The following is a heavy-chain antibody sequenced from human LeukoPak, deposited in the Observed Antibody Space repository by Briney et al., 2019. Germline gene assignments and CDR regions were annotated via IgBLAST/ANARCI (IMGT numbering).Heavy chain of an antibody. Sequence: SETLSLTCAVSGCSLSGYYWTWIRQPPGKGLEWIGYVNAVGSTKYNPSLSSRLTTSVDKSKNQFSLKLNSVTAADSAVYFCARRVPAASGGGFDYWGQGTLVAVSS. CDR2: VNAVGST. D-gene: IGHD2-2*01. CDR3: ARRVPAASGGGFDY. J-gene: IGHJ4*02. V-gene: IGHV4-4*08. CDR1: GCSLSGYY.